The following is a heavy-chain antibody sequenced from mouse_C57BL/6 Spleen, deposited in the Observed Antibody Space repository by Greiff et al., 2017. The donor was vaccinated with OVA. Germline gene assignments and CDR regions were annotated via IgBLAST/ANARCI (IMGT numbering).Heavy chain of an antibody. CDR1: GFTFTDYY. J-gene: IGHJ4*01. D-gene: IGHD3-1*01. Sequence: EVKLVESGGGLVQPGGSLSLSCAASGFTFTDYYMSWVRQPPGKALEWWGFIRNKANGYTTDYSASVKGRFTSSRDNSQSILYLKMNALRAEDSATEYCARPRDGYYAMDYWGQGTSVTVSS. CDR2: IRNKANGYTT. V-gene: IGHV7-3*01. CDR3: ARPRDGYYAMDY.